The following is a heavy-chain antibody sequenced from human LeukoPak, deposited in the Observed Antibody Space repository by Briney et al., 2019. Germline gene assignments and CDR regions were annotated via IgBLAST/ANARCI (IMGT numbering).Heavy chain of an antibody. CDR1: GGSISTINYY. V-gene: IGHV4-61*02. Sequence: PSETLSLTCTVSGGSISTINYYWSWIRQPAGKGLEWIGRIYSSGSTNYNPSLKSRVTISVDTSKNQFPLKMSSVTAADTAVYYCARNPPTIFGHFDLWGRGTLVTVSS. CDR2: IYSSGST. CDR3: ARNPPTIFGHFDL. D-gene: IGHD3-9*01. J-gene: IGHJ2*01.